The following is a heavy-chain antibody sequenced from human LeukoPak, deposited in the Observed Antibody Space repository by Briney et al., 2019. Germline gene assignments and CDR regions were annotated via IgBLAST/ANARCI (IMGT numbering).Heavy chain of an antibody. V-gene: IGHV4-4*07. Sequence: PSETLSLTCTVSGGSISSYYWRWIRQPAGKGLEWIGRIYTSGSTNYNPSLKSRVTMSVDTSKNQFSLKLSSVTAADTAVYYCARSPYDFWSGYFALWGQGTLVTVSS. D-gene: IGHD3-3*01. J-gene: IGHJ4*02. CDR3: ARSPYDFWSGYFAL. CDR2: IYTSGST. CDR1: GGSISSYY.